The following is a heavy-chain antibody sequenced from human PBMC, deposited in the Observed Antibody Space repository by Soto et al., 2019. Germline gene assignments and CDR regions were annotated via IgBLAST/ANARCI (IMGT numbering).Heavy chain of an antibody. CDR1: GFTFSSYA. D-gene: IGHD2-15*01. V-gene: IGHV3-23*01. CDR3: AKAQILYTNHRYYFDY. CDR2: ISFSGGST. Sequence: GGSLRLSCASSGFTFSSYAMSWVRQAPGKGLEWVSAISFSGGSTYYADSVKGRFTISRDNSKNTLYLQMNSLRAEDTAVYYWAKAQILYTNHRYYFDYWGQGTLVTVSS. J-gene: IGHJ4*02.